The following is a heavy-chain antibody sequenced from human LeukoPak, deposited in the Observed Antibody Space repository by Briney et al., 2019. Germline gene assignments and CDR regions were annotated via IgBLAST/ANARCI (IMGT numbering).Heavy chain of an antibody. D-gene: IGHD4-23*01. CDR2: ISTGSSTA. J-gene: IGHJ4*02. CDR1: EFAFSTYN. Sequence: GGSLRLSCAASEFAFSTYNMNWVRQAPGKGLEWVSYISTGSSTAYYADSVKGRFTISRDNVENSLYLQMNSLRDEDTAVYYCARVAAGYSVNYFDYWGQGTLVTVSP. CDR3: ARVAAGYSVNYFDY. V-gene: IGHV3-48*02.